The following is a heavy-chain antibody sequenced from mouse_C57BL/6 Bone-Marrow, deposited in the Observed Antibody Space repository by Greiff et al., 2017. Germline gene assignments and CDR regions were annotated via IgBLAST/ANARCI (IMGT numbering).Heavy chain of an antibody. CDR2: INPSSGYT. CDR3: ARRAYGSIWYFDV. D-gene: IGHD1-1*01. V-gene: IGHV1-7*01. Sequence: VKLMESGAELAKPGASVKLSCKASGYTFTSYWMHWVKRRPGQGLEWIGYINPSSGYTKYNQKFKDKATLTADKSSSTAYMQLSSLTYEDSAVYYCARRAYGSIWYFDVWGTGTTVTVSS. CDR1: GYTFTSYW. J-gene: IGHJ1*03.